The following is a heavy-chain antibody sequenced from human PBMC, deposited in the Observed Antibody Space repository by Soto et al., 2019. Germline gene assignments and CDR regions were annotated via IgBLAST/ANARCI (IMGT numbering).Heavy chain of an antibody. D-gene: IGHD1-7*01. V-gene: IGHV1-69*13. Sequence: ASVKVSCKASGGTFSSYAISWVRQAPGQGLEWMGGIIPIFGTANYAQKFQGRVTITADESTSTAYMELSSLRSEDTAVYYCARAAWGTYYFDYWGQGTLVTVSS. CDR2: IIPIFGTA. J-gene: IGHJ4*02. CDR3: ARAAWGTYYFDY. CDR1: GGTFSSYA.